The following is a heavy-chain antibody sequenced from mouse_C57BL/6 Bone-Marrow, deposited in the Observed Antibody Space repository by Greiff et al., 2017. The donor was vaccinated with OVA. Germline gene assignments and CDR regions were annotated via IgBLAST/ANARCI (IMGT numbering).Heavy chain of an antibody. D-gene: IGHD2-5*01. V-gene: IGHV5-16*01. CDR3: ARAGYSNYDYFDY. CDR1: GFTFSDYY. J-gene: IGHJ2*01. CDR2: INYDGSST. Sequence: EVQRVESEGGLVQPGSSMKLSCTASGFTFSDYYMAWVRQVPEKGLEWVANINYDGSSTYYLDSLKSRFIISRDNAKNILYLQMSSLKSEDTATYYCARAGYSNYDYFDYWGQGTTLTVSS.